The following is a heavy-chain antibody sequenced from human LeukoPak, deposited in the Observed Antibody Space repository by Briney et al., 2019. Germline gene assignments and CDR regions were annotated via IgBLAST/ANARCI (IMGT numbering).Heavy chain of an antibody. V-gene: IGHV4-34*01. CDR2: INHSGST. D-gene: IGHD6-13*01. Sequence: SETLSLTCAVYGGSFSGYYWSWIRQPPGKGLEWIGEINHSGSTNYNPSLKSRVTISVDTSKNQFSLKLSSVTAADMAVYYCARVDGSWYGHWGQGTLVTVSS. J-gene: IGHJ4*02. CDR1: GGSFSGYY. CDR3: ARVDGSWYGH.